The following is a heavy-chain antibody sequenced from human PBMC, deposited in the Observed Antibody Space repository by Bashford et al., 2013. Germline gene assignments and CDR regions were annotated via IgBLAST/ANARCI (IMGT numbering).Heavy chain of an antibody. CDR3: ARVEGRGGWHSIDY. V-gene: IGHV1-2*02. D-gene: IGHD6-19*01. Sequence: ASVKVSCTASGYTFTDYHVHWVRQAPGQGLEWMGWINPNRGDTNYAQNFQGRVTMTRDTSISTAYMELNSLKSDDTAVYYCARVEGRGGWHSIDYWGQGTLVTVSS. CDR1: GYTFTDYH. J-gene: IGHJ4*02. CDR2: INPNRGDT.